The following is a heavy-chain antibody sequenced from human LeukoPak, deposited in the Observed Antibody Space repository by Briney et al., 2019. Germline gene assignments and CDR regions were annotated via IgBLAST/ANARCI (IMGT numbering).Heavy chain of an antibody. J-gene: IGHJ4*02. CDR1: GFTFSTYW. Sequence: GGSLRLSCAASGFTFSTYWMSWVRQAPGKGLEWVSVIYSGGSTYYADSVKGRFTISRDNSKNTLYLQMNSLRAEDTAVYYCARDRGASGWYCSDYWGQGTLVTVSS. CDR3: ARDRGASGWYCSDY. D-gene: IGHD6-19*01. V-gene: IGHV3-66*01. CDR2: IYSGGST.